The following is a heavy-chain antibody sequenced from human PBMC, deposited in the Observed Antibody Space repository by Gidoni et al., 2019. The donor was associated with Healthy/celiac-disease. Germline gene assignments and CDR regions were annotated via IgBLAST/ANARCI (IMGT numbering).Heavy chain of an antibody. Sequence: QVQLQESGPGLVKPSETLSLTCTVSGGSISSYYWSWIRQPPGKGLEWIGYIYYSGSTNYNPSLKSRVTISVDTSKNQFSLKLSSVTAADTAVYYCARGGVVRDPGYYYYYGMDVWGQGTTVTVSS. CDR3: ARGGVVRDPGYYYYYGMDV. CDR2: IYYSGST. J-gene: IGHJ6*02. V-gene: IGHV4-59*01. D-gene: IGHD3-10*01. CDR1: GGSISSYY.